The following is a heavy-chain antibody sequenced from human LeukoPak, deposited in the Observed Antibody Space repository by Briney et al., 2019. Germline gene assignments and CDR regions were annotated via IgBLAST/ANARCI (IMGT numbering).Heavy chain of an antibody. CDR3: ARLRVSWYFDY. CDR2: IYYSGST. V-gene: IGHV4-59*08. Sequence: PSETLSLTCTVSGGSISSYYWSWIRQPPGKGLEWIGYIYYSGSTNYNPSLKSRVTISVDTSKNQFSLKLSSVTAADTAVYYCARLRVSWYFDYWGQGTLVTVSS. CDR1: GGSISSYY. J-gene: IGHJ4*02.